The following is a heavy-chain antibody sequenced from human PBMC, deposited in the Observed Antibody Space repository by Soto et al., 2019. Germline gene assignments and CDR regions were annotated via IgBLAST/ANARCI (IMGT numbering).Heavy chain of an antibody. CDR1: GFSFSNAW. CDR2: IKSKTDGGTT. J-gene: IGHJ3*02. V-gene: IGHV3-15*01. Sequence: EVQLVESGGGLVQPGGSLRLSCVASGFSFSNAWMIWVRQAPGKGLEWVGRIKSKTDGGTTDYAAPVKGRFTISRDDSKNTVYLQMNSLKTEDTAVYYCTTGYRDSSGYHGDDAFDIWGQGTMVTVSS. D-gene: IGHD3-22*01. CDR3: TTGYRDSSGYHGDDAFDI.